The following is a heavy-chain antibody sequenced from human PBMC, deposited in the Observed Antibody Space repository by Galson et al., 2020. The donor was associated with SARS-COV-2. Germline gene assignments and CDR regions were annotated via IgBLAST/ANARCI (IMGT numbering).Heavy chain of an antibody. D-gene: IGHD3-22*01. J-gene: IGHJ4*02. CDR2: IKRISDGGTT. Sequence: GGSLRLSCVASGLPFTNAWMNWVRQAPGKGLEWVGRIKRISDGGTTDYAAPVKGRFTISRDDSKKTVYLQMNSVKAEDTAVYFCTTADDSSGKDYGGRGVLVPVSS. CDR1: GLPFTNAW. CDR3: TTADDSSGKDY. V-gene: IGHV3-15*07.